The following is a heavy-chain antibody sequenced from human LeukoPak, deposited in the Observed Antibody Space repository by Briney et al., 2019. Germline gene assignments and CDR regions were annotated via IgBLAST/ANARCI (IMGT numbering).Heavy chain of an antibody. CDR2: ISSSSSTT. V-gene: IGHV3-48*01. Sequence: GGSLRLSCAASGFTFSSYSMIWVRQAPGKGLEWVSYISSSSSTTYYADSVKGRFTISRDNSKNTLYLQMNSLRAEDTAVYYCAKDHGTYGDYAYWGQGTLVTVSS. CDR3: AKDHGTYGDYAY. D-gene: IGHD1-7*01. J-gene: IGHJ4*02. CDR1: GFTFSSYS.